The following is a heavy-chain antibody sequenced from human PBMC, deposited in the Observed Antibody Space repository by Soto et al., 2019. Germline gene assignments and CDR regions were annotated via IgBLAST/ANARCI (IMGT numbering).Heavy chain of an antibody. CDR1: GGSISSGGYS. D-gene: IGHD3-3*01. CDR2: LYHSGST. V-gene: IGHV4-30-2*01. J-gene: IGHJ4*02. Sequence: QLQLQESGSGLVKPSQTLSLTCAASGGSISSGGYSWSWIRQPPGKGLEWIGYLYHSGSTYDNPSLKSRVTRTVDRSKNQCSLKLSSVTAADTAVYYCARGPPFGRWGKGTLVTVSS. CDR3: ARGPPFGR.